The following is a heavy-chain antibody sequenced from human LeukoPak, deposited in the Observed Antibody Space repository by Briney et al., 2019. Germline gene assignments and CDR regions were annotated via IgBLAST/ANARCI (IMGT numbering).Heavy chain of an antibody. V-gene: IGHV4-59*08. J-gene: IGHJ3*02. CDR3: ASRSVAAAYDAFDI. Sequence: SETLSLTCTVSGGSISSYYWSWIRQPPGKGLEWIGYIYYSGSTNYNPSLKSRVTISVDTSKNQFSLKLTSVTAADTAVYYCASRSVAAAYDAFDIWGQGTMVTVSS. CDR1: GGSISSYY. CDR2: IYYSGST. D-gene: IGHD6-13*01.